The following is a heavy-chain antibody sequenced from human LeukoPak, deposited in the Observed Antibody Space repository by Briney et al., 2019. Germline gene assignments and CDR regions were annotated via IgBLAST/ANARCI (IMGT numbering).Heavy chain of an antibody. Sequence: SQTLSLTCAISGDTVSTNSAAWNWIRQSPSRGLEWLGRTYYRSKWYYDYAVSLKSRMTIYSDTSKNQVSLQLNSVTPEDTALYYCTREQLNYFGPWDQGTLVTVSP. CDR2: TYYRSKWYY. J-gene: IGHJ5*02. CDR1: GDTVSTNSAA. D-gene: IGHD2-2*01. V-gene: IGHV6-1*01. CDR3: TREQLNYFGP.